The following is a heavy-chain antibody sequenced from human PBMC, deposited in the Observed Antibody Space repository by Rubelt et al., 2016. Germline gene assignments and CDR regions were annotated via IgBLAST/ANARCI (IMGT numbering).Heavy chain of an antibody. D-gene: IGHD2-15*01. CDR1: GYSFTSYW. Sequence: EVQLVQSGAEVKKPGESLKISCKGSGYSFTSYWIGWVRQMPGKGLEWMEIIYPGDSDTRYGPAFQGQGTISAVKSITTQWSSLKASDTAMYYWRVDMDVWGQGTKVTVS. V-gene: IGHV5-51*01. CDR2: IYPGDSDT. CDR3: RVDMDV. J-gene: IGHJ6*02.